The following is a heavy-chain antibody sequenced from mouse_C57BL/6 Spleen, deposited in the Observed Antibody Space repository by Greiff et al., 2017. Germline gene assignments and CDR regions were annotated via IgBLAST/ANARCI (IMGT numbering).Heavy chain of an antibody. CDR2: ISDGGSYT. V-gene: IGHV5-4*01. D-gene: IGHD2-2*01. Sequence: EVKLVESGGGLVKPGGSLKLSCAASGFTFSSYAMSWVRQTPGKGLEWVATISDGGSYTYYPDNVKGRFTISSDNTKNNLDLQQSNLQTDDKAMDYCAGDRGVTTGGYFDYWGQGTTLTVSS. CDR3: AGDRGVTTGGYFDY. J-gene: IGHJ2*01. CDR1: GFTFSSYA.